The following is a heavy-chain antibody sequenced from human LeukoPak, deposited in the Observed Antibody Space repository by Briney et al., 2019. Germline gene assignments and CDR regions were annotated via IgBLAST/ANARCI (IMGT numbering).Heavy chain of an antibody. CDR3: ARGYTNGVNQEVWLDP. CDR2: IYYSGNT. D-gene: IGHD2-8*01. CDR1: GGSISSRSYY. J-gene: IGHJ5*02. V-gene: IGHV4-39*07. Sequence: PSETLSLTCTVSGGSISSRSYYWAWIRQPPGKGLEWFGSIYYSGNTYYNPSLKSRVTMSVDTSKNQFSLKLSSETAADTAVYYCARGYTNGVNQEVWLDPWGQGTLITVSS.